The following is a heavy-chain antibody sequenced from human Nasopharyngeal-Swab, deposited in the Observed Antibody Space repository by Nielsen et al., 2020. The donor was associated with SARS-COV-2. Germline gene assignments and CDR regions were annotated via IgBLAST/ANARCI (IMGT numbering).Heavy chain of an antibody. V-gene: IGHV1-18*04. CDR3: ARDRGKPILVGVSRSSTNFDY. Sequence: ASVKVSCKASGYTFTSYGISWVRQAPGQGLEWMGWISAYNGNTNYAQKLQGRVTMTTDISTSTAYMELRSLRSDDTAVYYCARDRGKPILVGVSRSSTNFDYWGQGTLVTVSS. D-gene: IGHD2-15*01. J-gene: IGHJ4*02. CDR2: ISAYNGNT. CDR1: GYTFTSYG.